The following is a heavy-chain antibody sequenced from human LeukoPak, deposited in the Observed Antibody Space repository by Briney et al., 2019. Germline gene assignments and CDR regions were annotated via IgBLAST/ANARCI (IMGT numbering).Heavy chain of an antibody. CDR2: FGTAGDR. CDR3: ARGAYGGDNWHFDL. V-gene: IGHV3-13*01. D-gene: IGHD2-21*01. J-gene: IGHJ2*01. CDR1: GFTLSWYD. Sequence: GGSLRLSCAASGFTLSWYDIHWVRQPPGKGLEWVAGFGTAGDRYYLASVKGRFTIFREDARNVFYLQLNSLRAGDTAVYYCARGAYGGDNWHFDLWGRGTLVTVSS.